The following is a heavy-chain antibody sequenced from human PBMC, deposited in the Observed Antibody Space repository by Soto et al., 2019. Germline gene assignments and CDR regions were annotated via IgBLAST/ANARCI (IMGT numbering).Heavy chain of an antibody. J-gene: IGHJ6*02. CDR1: GFTFSSYE. CDR3: ARADVLLWFGELLPNYYYYGMDV. CDR2: ISSSGSTI. V-gene: IGHV3-48*03. D-gene: IGHD3-10*01. Sequence: EVQLVESGGGLVQPGGSLRLSCAASGFTFSSYEMNWVRQAPGKGLEWVSYISSSGSTIYYADSVKGRFTISRDNAKNSLYLQMNSLTAEDTAVYYCARADVLLWFGELLPNYYYYGMDVWGQGTTVTVSS.